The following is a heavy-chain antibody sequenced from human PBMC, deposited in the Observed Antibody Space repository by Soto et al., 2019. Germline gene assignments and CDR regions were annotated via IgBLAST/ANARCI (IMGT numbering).Heavy chain of an antibody. CDR1: GGSFSGYY. J-gene: IGHJ5*02. V-gene: IGHV4-34*01. Sequence: SETLSLTCAVYGGSFSGYYWSWIRQPPGKGLEWIGEINHSGSTNYNPSLKSRVTISVDTSKNQFSLKLSSVTAADTAVYYCARGGVEYFDWLSSGNWFDPWGQGTLVTVSS. CDR2: INHSGST. CDR3: ARGGVEYFDWLSSGNWFDP. D-gene: IGHD3-9*01.